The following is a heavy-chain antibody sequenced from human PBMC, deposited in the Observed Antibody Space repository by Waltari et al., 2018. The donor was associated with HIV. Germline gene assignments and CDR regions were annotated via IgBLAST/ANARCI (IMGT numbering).Heavy chain of an antibody. CDR1: GGSISSYY. D-gene: IGHD3-16*02. CDR2: IYTSGST. Sequence: QVQLEESGPGLVKPSETLSLTCPVSGGSISSYYCSWIRLPAGQGLEWIGRIYTSGSTNYTPSLKSRVTLSVDTSMNQFSLKLSSVTAADTAVYYCARGLRLGELSLYKYAFDIWGQGTMVTVSS. J-gene: IGHJ3*02. CDR3: ARGLRLGELSLYKYAFDI. V-gene: IGHV4-4*07.